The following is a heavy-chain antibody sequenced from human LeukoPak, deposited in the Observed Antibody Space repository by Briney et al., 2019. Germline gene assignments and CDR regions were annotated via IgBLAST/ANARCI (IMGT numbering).Heavy chain of an antibody. CDR1: GGSISSYY. Sequence: PSETLSLTCTVSGGSISSYYWSWIRQPAGKGLEWIGRIYTSGSTNYNPSLKSRVTMSVDTSKNQFSLKLSSVTAADTAVYYCAREEWELLHNAFDIWGQGTMVTVSS. J-gene: IGHJ3*02. CDR2: IYTSGST. V-gene: IGHV4-4*07. D-gene: IGHD1-26*01. CDR3: AREEWELLHNAFDI.